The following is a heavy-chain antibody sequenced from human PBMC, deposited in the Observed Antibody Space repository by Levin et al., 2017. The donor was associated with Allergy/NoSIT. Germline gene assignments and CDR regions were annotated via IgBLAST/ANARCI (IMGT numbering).Heavy chain of an antibody. CDR3: ARGMQGGSSPFAFDI. Sequence: SETLSLTCTVSGGSISSGDYYWSWIRQPPGKGLEWIGYIYYSGSTYYNPSLKSRVTISVDTSKNQFSLKLSSVTAADTAVYYCARGMQGGSSPFAFDIWGQGTMVTVSS. J-gene: IGHJ3*02. V-gene: IGHV4-30-4*01. D-gene: IGHD1-26*01. CDR2: IYYSGST. CDR1: GGSISSGDYY.